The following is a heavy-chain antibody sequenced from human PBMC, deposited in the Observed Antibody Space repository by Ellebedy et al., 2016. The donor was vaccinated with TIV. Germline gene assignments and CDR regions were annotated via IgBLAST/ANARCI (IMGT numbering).Heavy chain of an antibody. D-gene: IGHD2-21*01. J-gene: IGHJ4*02. CDR3: ARDPPTRVMVPGGEFDY. Sequence: GASVKVSCKASGYTFISYGISWVRQAPGQGLEWMGWISAYNGNTNYAQKLQGRVTMTTDTSTSTAYMELRSLRSDDTAVYYCARDPPTRVMVPGGEFDYWGQGTLVTVSS. V-gene: IGHV1-18*04. CDR2: ISAYNGNT. CDR1: GYTFISYG.